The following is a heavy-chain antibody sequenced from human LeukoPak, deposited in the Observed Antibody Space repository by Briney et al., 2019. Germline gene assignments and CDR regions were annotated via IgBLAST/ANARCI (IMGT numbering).Heavy chain of an antibody. D-gene: IGHD1-1*01. CDR2: IYHSGST. J-gene: IGHJ4*02. V-gene: IGHV4-39*07. CDR1: GGSISSSSYY. Sequence: SETLSLTCTVSGGSISSSSYYWGWIRQPPGKGLEWIGEIYHSGSTNYNPSLKSRVTISVDKSKNQFSLKLSSVTAADTAVYYCARATYDEGVYYFDYWGQGTLVTVSS. CDR3: ARATYDEGVYYFDY.